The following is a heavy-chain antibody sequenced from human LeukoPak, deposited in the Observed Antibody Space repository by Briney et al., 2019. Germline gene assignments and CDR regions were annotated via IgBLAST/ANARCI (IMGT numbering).Heavy chain of an antibody. J-gene: IGHJ4*02. V-gene: IGHV1-46*01. CDR1: GFSFTSYY. D-gene: IGHD2-21*02. CDR2: INPSGGFT. Sequence: ASVKVSCKTSGFSFTSYYFHWVRQAPGQGLEWMGMINPSGGFTSYAQKFQGRVAMTRDKSTSTIYIDLSSLRSDDTAVYYCARPHCGGDCYHFDYWGQGTLVTV. CDR3: ARPHCGGDCYHFDY.